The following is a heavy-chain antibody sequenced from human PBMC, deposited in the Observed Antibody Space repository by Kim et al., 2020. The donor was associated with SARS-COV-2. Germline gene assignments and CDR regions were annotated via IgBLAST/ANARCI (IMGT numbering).Heavy chain of an antibody. J-gene: IGHJ4*02. CDR1: GVSFNNYR. CDR3: ARDRGYCSGGSCYSIFDY. V-gene: IGHV3-7*03. D-gene: IGHD2-15*01. Sequence: GGSLRLSCAASGVSFNNYRMGWVRQAPGKGLEWVAHIKEDGSEKYHVDSVEGRFTISRDNAKNSLYLQMNSLRAEDTAMYYCARDRGYCSGGSCYSIFDYWGQGTQVTVSS. CDR2: IKEDGSEK.